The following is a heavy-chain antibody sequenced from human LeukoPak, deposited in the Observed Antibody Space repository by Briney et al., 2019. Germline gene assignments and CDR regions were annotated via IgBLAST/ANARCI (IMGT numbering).Heavy chain of an antibody. V-gene: IGHV3-7*01. J-gene: IGHJ4*02. D-gene: IGHD3-16*01. CDR1: GFRFSVYW. Sequence: GGSLRLSCAASGFRFSVYWMTWVRQAPGKGLEWVANIKQDGSEKYYLDSVKGRFTTSRDNAKNSLYLEMNSLRAEDTAVYYCARASIPRYDYDRGGNNWGQGTLVTVSS. CDR2: IKQDGSEK. CDR3: ARASIPRYDYDRGGNN.